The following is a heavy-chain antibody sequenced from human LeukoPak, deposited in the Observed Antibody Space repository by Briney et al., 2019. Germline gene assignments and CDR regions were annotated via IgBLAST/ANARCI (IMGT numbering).Heavy chain of an antibody. CDR3: AKKVRGVTYDMDV. D-gene: IGHD3-10*01. J-gene: IGHJ6*03. CDR2: ISGSGGST. Sequence: GGSLRLSCAASGFTFSSYGMSWVRQAPGKGLEWVPGISGSGGSTYYTDSVKGRFTISRDNSKNTLYLQMNSLRAEDTAVYYCAKKVRGVTYDMDVWGKGTTVTISS. V-gene: IGHV3-23*01. CDR1: GFTFSSYG.